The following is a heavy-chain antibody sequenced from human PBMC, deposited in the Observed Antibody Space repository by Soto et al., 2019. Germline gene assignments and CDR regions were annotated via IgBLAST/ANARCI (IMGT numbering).Heavy chain of an antibody. V-gene: IGHV4-39*01. CDR2: IYYSGST. CDR3: LTVGVDIVATVH. J-gene: IGHJ4*02. D-gene: IGHD5-12*01. CDR1: GGSISSSSYY. Sequence: SETLSLTCTVSGGSISSSSYYWGWIRQPPGKGLEWIGSIYYSGSTYYNPSLKSRVTISVDTSKNQFSLKLSSVTAADTAVYYCLTVGVDIVATVHWGQGTLVTVSS.